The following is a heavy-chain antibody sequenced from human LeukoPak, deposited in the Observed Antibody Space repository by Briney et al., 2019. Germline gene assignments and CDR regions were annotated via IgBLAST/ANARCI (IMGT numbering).Heavy chain of an antibody. CDR2: INPNSGGT. V-gene: IGHV1-2*02. D-gene: IGHD5-24*01. Sequence: ASVKVSCKASGYTFTGSYLHWVRQAPGQGLEWMGWINPNSGGTNYAQKFQGRVSMTRDTSISTVYMELSRLTSDDTAVYYCAKLVDGYNSENYWGQGTLVTVSS. CDR3: AKLVDGYNSENY. CDR1: GYTFTGSY. J-gene: IGHJ4*02.